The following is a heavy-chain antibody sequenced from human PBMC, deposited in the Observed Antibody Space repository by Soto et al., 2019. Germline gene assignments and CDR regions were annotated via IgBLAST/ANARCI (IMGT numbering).Heavy chain of an antibody. Sequence: SETLSLTCAIYGASLGGFHWTWLRQAPGKGLEWIGELIHGGSTNYNPSLKGRVSFSLDTSKNQFSLHLMSVTAADTAVYYCARSSLGYDYVRQAWREVGDSFDIWGRGTLVTVSS. CDR3: ARSSLGYDYVRQAWREVGDSFDI. CDR1: GASLGGFH. J-gene: IGHJ3*02. D-gene: IGHD3-16*01. CDR2: LIHGGST. V-gene: IGHV4-34*12.